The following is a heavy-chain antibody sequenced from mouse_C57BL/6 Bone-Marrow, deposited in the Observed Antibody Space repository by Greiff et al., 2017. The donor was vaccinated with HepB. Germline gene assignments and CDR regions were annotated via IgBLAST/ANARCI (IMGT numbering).Heavy chain of an antibody. J-gene: IGHJ3*01. V-gene: IGHV1-39*01. CDR1: GYSFTDYN. D-gene: IGHD3-2*02. CDR3: ASPDSSGYAWFAY. Sequence: SGPELVKPGASVKISCKASGYSFTDYNMNWVKQSNGKSLEWIGVINPNYGTTSYNQKFKGKATLTVDQSSSTAYMQLNSLTSEDSAVYYCASPDSSGYAWFAYWGQGTLVTVSA. CDR2: INPNYGTT.